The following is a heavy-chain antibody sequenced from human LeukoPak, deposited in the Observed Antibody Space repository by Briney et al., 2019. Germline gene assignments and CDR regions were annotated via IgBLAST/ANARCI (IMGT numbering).Heavy chain of an antibody. CDR1: GYNFTSYW. D-gene: IGHD5-18*01. Sequence: GESLKISCKGSGYNFTSYWIGWVRQMPGKGLEWMGIIYPGDSDTRYSPSFQGQVTISADKSISTAYLQWSSLKASDTAMYYCARRGGRTQLWSKPKPGPFDCWGQGTLVTVSS. CDR3: ARRGGRTQLWSKPKPGPFDC. V-gene: IGHV5-51*01. CDR2: IYPGDSDT. J-gene: IGHJ4*02.